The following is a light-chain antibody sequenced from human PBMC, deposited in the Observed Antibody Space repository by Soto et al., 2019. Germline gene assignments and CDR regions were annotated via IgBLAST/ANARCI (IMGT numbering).Light chain of an antibody. CDR3: QQSYSTPIT. V-gene: IGKV1-39*01. J-gene: IGKJ5*01. CDR1: ESIRDY. Sequence: EIQMTHSPSSLYASVGERVPMTXXASESIRDYLNWYHQKPGKPPKVXIYAASSLQRGVPSRFSGSGAGTDFTLTISSLQPEDFATYYCQQSYSTPITFGQGTRLEIK. CDR2: AAS.